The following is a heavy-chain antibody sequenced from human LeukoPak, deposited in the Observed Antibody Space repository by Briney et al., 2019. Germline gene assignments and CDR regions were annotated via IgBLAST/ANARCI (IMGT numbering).Heavy chain of an antibody. V-gene: IGHV3-7*01. CDR2: IKQDGSEK. D-gene: IGHD3-10*01. Sequence: GESLRLSCAASGFSFSSYWMSWVRQAPGKGLEWVANIKQDGSEKYYVDSVKGRFTISRDNAKNLLYLRMNSLRAEDTALYYCAKTYYYGSVSFCGQGTLVTVSS. CDR3: AKTYYYGSVSF. CDR1: GFSFSSYW. J-gene: IGHJ4*02.